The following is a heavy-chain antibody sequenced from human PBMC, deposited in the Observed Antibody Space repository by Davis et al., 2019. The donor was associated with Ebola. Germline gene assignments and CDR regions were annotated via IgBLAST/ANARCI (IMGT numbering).Heavy chain of an antibody. V-gene: IGHV4-4*07. CDR3: AREAPRRNQLRAHFDY. CDR2: IYTSGST. Sequence: PSETLSLTCTVSGGSISSYYWSWIRQPAGQGLEWIGRIYTSGSTNYNPSLKSRVTMSVDTSKNQFSLKLSSVTAADTAVYYWAREAPRRNQLRAHFDYWGQGTLVTVSS. J-gene: IGHJ4*02. CDR1: GGSISSYY. D-gene: IGHD2-2*01.